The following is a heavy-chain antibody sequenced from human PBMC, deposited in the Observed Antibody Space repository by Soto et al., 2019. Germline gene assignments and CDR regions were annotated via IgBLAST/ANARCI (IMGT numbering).Heavy chain of an antibody. D-gene: IGHD3-16*01. CDR3: ARGNLAFQGAFDL. V-gene: IGHV3-21*01. Sequence: GGSLRLSCAASGFVFSDFQFNWVRQAPGGGLEWLSSITGTSAFTEYAESIEGRFTISRDNPNKLLFLHVDNLRPEDTAVYYCARGNLAFQGAFDLWGQGTLVTVSS. J-gene: IGHJ4*02. CDR1: GFVFSDFQ. CDR2: ITGTSAFT.